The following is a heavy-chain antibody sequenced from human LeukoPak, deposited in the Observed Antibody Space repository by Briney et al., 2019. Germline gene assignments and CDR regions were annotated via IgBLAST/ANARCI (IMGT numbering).Heavy chain of an antibody. Sequence: SETLSLTCAVYGGSFSGYYWSWLRQPPGKGLEWIGEINHSGSTNYNPSLKSRVTISVDTSKNQFSLKLSSVTAADTAVYYCARIAAAGSFRQTNFDYWGQGTLVTVSS. V-gene: IGHV4-34*01. D-gene: IGHD6-13*01. CDR3: ARIAAAGSFRQTNFDY. CDR1: GGSFSGYY. J-gene: IGHJ4*02. CDR2: INHSGST.